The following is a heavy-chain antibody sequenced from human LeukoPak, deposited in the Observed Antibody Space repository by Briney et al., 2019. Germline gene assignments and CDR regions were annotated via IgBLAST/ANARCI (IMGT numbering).Heavy chain of an antibody. Sequence: SETLSLTCTVSGGSISSYYWNWIRLPPGKGLEWIGYIFYSGSTNYNPSLKSRVTISVDTSKNQFSLKLSSVTAADTAVYYCARSPSIAATGRNYNWFDPWGQGTLVTVSS. CDR1: GGSISSYY. CDR2: IFYSGST. CDR3: ARSPSIAATGRNYNWFDP. D-gene: IGHD6-13*01. V-gene: IGHV4-59*01. J-gene: IGHJ5*02.